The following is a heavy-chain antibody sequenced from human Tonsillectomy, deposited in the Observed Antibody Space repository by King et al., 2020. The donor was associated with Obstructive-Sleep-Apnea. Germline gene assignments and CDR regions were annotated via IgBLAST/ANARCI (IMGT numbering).Heavy chain of an antibody. Sequence: VQLQESGPGLVKPSETLSLTCTVSGGSISSYYWSWIRQPPGKGLEWIGYIYYSGSTNYNPSLKSRVTISVDTSKNQFSLKLSSVTAADTAVYYCARRVRGAGTDAFDIWGQGTMVTVSS. V-gene: IGHV4-59*08. J-gene: IGHJ3*02. CDR1: GGSISSYY. CDR3: ARRVRGAGTDAFDI. CDR2: IYYSGST. D-gene: IGHD6-19*01.